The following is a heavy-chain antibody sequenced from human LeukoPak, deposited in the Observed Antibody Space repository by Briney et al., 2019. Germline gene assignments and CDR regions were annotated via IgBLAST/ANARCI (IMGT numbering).Heavy chain of an antibody. CDR2: IYTSGGS. D-gene: IGHD6-13*01. Sequence: SETLSLTCTVSGGSISSYYWSWIRQPAGKGLEWIGRIYTSGGSNYNPSLKSRVTISVDRSKNQFSLKLSSVTAADTAVYYCARESLDEAAPSLYYFDYWGQGTLVTVSS. CDR3: ARESLDEAAPSLYYFDY. J-gene: IGHJ4*02. CDR1: GGSISSYY. V-gene: IGHV4-4*07.